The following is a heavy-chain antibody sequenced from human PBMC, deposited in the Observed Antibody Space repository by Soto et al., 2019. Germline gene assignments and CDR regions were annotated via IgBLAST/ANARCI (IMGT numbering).Heavy chain of an antibody. V-gene: IGHV4-31*02. D-gene: IGHD3-22*01. Sequence: SVTLTVSGGTSITCAYYWNWIRKHPGKGLEWIGYIYYSGSTYYNPSLKSRVTISVDTSKNQFSLKLSSVTAADTAVYYCAIYDSSGSRGFQHWGQGTLVTVSS. CDR2: IYYSGST. CDR3: AIYDSSGSRGFQH. J-gene: IGHJ1*01. CDR1: GGTSITCAYY.